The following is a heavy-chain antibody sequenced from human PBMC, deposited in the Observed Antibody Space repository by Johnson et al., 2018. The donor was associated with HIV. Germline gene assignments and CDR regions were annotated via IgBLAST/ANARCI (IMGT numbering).Heavy chain of an antibody. CDR3: AIMSAPEDADAFDF. V-gene: IGHV3-7*01. CDR1: GFTFSSYW. D-gene: IGHD1-14*01. CDR2: IKQDGSEN. Sequence: VQLVESGGGLVQPGGSLRLSCAASGFTFSSYWMSWVRQAPGKGLEWVANIKQDGSENDYADSVKGRFTISRDNSRNTLYLQMNSLRAEDTTVYFCAIMSAPEDADAFDFWGQGTMVTVSS. J-gene: IGHJ3*01.